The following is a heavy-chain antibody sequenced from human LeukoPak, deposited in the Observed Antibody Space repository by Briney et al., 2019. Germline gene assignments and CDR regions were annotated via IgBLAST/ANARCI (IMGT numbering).Heavy chain of an antibody. D-gene: IGHD4-17*01. CDR3: AKDRGPYYGDQEGYFDY. V-gene: IGHV3-23*01. CDR1: GFTFSSYA. Sequence: GGSLRLSCAASGFTFSSYAMSWVRQAPGKGLEWVSAISGSGGSTYYADSVKGRFTISRDNSKNTLYLQMNSLRAEDTAVYYCAKDRGPYYGDQEGYFDYWGQGTLVTVSS. J-gene: IGHJ4*02. CDR2: ISGSGGST.